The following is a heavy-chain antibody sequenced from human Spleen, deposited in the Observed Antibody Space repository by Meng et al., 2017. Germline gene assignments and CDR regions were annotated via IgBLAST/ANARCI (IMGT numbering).Heavy chain of an antibody. CDR3: ARGAASRLEV. Sequence: QVQLVQSGSELKKPGASVKVSCKASGYIFTSDAINWVRQAPGQGLEWMGWINTNTGKPAYVQGFTGRFVFFLDTSVSTAYLQITSLKAEDTAIYYCARGAASRLEVWGQGTLVTVSS. D-gene: IGHD3-3*01. CDR2: INTNTGKP. J-gene: IGHJ4*02. CDR1: GYIFTSDA. V-gene: IGHV7-4-1*02.